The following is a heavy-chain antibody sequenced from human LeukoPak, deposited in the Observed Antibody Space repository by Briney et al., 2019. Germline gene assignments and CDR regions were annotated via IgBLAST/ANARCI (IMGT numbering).Heavy chain of an antibody. CDR1: GGSISSSSYY. V-gene: IGHV4-61*05. D-gene: IGHD3-16*01. CDR2: IYYSGST. CDR3: ARVRAYYSNWFDP. Sequence: PSETLSLTCTVSGGSISSSSYYWGWIRQPPGKGLEWIGYIYYSGSTNYNPSLKSRVTISVDTSKNQFSLKLSSVTAADTAVYYCARVRAYYSNWFDPWGQGTLVTVSS. J-gene: IGHJ5*02.